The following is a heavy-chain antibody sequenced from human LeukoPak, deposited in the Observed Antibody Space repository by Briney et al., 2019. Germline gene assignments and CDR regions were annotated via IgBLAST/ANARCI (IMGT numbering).Heavy chain of an antibody. D-gene: IGHD6-19*01. V-gene: IGHV1-46*01. CDR2: INPSGGST. J-gene: IGHJ5*02. Sequence: ASVKVSCKASGYTFTSYYMHWVRQAPGQGLEWMGIINPSGGSTSYAQKFQGRVTMTRDTSTSTVYMELSSLRSEDTAVYYCARDAQFPSGWYRGSWFDPWGQGTLVTVSS. CDR3: ARDAQFPSGWYRGSWFDP. CDR1: GYTFTSYY.